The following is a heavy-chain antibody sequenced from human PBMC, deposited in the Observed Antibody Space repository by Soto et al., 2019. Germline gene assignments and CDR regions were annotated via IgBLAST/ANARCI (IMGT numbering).Heavy chain of an antibody. CDR2: ISGSGGST. V-gene: IGHV3-23*01. D-gene: IGHD2-15*01. CDR1: GFTFSSYA. CDR3: AKRGRTGYCSGGSCYQTNWFDP. J-gene: IGHJ5*02. Sequence: GGSLRLSCAASGFTFSSYAMSWVRQAPGKGLEWVSAISGSGGSTYYADSVKGRFTISRDNSKNTLYLQMNSLRAEDTAVYYCAKRGRTGYCSGGSCYQTNWFDPWGQGTLVTVSS.